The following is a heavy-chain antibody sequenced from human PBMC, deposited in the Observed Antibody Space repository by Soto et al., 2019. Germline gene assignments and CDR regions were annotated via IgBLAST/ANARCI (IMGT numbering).Heavy chain of an antibody. D-gene: IGHD4-17*01. V-gene: IGHV4-59*01. CDR2: IYYSGST. J-gene: IGHJ4*02. CDR3: ARDDYGHFDY. Sequence: PSETLSLTCTVSGGSISSYYWSWIRQPPGKGLEWIGYIYYSGSTNYNPSLKSRVTISVDTSKNQFSLKLSSVTAADTAVYYCARDDYGHFDYWGQGTLVTVSS. CDR1: GGSISSYY.